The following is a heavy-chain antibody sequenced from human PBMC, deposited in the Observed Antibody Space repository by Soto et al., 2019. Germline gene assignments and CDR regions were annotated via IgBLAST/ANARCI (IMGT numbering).Heavy chain of an antibody. CDR3: AKGVGSSSWYGGYYYYYYMDV. Sequence: GGSLRLSCAASGFTFSSYGMHWVRQAPGKGLEWVAVISYDGSNKYHADSVKGRFTISRDNSKNTLYLQMNSLRAEDTAVYYCAKGVGSSSWYGGYYYYYYMDVWGKGTTVTVSS. CDR2: ISYDGSNK. J-gene: IGHJ6*03. CDR1: GFTFSSYG. V-gene: IGHV3-30*18. D-gene: IGHD6-13*01.